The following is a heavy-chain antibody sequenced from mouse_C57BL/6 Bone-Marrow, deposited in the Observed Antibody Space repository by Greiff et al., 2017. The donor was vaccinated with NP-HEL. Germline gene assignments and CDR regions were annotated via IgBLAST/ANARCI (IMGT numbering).Heavy chain of an antibody. CDR2: ISDGGSYT. D-gene: IGHD1-1*01. V-gene: IGHV5-4*01. CDR1: GFTFSSYA. CDR3: ARHYYCISFAY. Sequence: EVQLVESGGGLVKPGGSLKLSCAASGFTFSSYAMSWVRQTPEKRLEWVATISDGGSYTYYPDNVKGRFTLSRDNAKNNLYLQMSHLKSEDTAMYYCARHYYCISFAYWGQGTLVTVSA. J-gene: IGHJ3*01.